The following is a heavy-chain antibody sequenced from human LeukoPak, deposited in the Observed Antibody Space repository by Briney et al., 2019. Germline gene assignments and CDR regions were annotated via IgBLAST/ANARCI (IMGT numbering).Heavy chain of an antibody. CDR3: ARVEGMYYYEAAFDY. CDR2: ISTHNGNT. D-gene: IGHD3-22*01. Sequence: ASVKVSCKASGYTFSSYGISWVRQAPGQGLEWMGWISTHNGNTDYAQKFQGRVTITADESTSTAYMELSSLRSEDTAVHYCARVEGMYYYEAAFDYWGQGTLVTVSS. V-gene: IGHV1-18*01. CDR1: GYTFSSYG. J-gene: IGHJ4*02.